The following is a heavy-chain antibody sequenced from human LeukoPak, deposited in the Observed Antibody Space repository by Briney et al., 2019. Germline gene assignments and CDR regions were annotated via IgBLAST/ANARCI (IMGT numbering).Heavy chain of an antibody. Sequence: SETLSLTCTVSGGSISTYHWNWIRKSSGKGLEWIGYMQSTGNSNYNPSLKSRVTMSVDMSRNQIVLNLSSVTAADTAVYFCARDKQHSYGRYFDHWGQGTLVTVSS. V-gene: IGHV4-59*01. CDR1: GGSISTYH. CDR2: MQSTGNS. D-gene: IGHD5-18*01. CDR3: ARDKQHSYGRYFDH. J-gene: IGHJ4*02.